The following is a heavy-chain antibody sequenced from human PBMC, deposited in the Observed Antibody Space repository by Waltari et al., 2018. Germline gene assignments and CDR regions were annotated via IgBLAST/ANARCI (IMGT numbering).Heavy chain of an antibody. V-gene: IGHV4-59*01. J-gene: IGHJ3*02. CDR3: ARDLRWLHAFDI. Sequence: GPGLVKPSETLSLTCTVSGGSISSYYWSWIRQPPGKGLEWIGYIYYSGSTNYNPSLKSRVTISVDTSKNQFSLKLSTVTAADTAVYYCARDLRWLHAFDIWDQGTMVTVSS. D-gene: IGHD2-21*01. CDR2: IYYSGST. CDR1: GGSISSYY.